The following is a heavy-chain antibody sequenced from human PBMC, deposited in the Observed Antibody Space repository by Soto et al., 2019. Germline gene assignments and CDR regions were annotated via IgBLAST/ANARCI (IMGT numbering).Heavy chain of an antibody. Sequence: QVQLQESGPGLVKPSQTLSLTCTVSGGSISSGGYYWSWIRQHPGKGLEWIGYIYYSGSTYYNPYLKSRVTISVDTSKNQFSLKLSSVTAADKAVYYCARIKTARTNLYYFAFWGQGTLVTVSS. CDR3: ARIKTARTNLYYFAF. D-gene: IGHD1-7*01. CDR1: GGSISSGGYY. CDR2: IYYSGST. V-gene: IGHV4-31*03. J-gene: IGHJ4*02.